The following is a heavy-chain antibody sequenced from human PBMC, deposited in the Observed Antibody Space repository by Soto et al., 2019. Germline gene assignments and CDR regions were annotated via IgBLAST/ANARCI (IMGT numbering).Heavy chain of an antibody. CDR1: GGSISSGDYY. V-gene: IGHV4-30-4*01. CDR2: IYYSGST. D-gene: IGHD3-22*01. J-gene: IGHJ4*02. Sequence: QVQLQESGPGLVKPSQTLSLTCTVSGGSISSGDYYWSWIRQPPGKGLEWIGYIYYSGSTYNNPSLKIRVNISVDTSKNQFSLKLSSVTAADTAVYYCARDGVVGYYDHGGYWGQGTLVTVSS. CDR3: ARDGVVGYYDHGGY.